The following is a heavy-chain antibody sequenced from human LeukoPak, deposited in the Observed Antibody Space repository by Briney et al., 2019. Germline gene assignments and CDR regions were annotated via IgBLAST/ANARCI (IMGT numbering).Heavy chain of an antibody. V-gene: IGHV4-61*02. CDR2: IYTSGST. CDR3: ASADYYGSGNLDD. CDR1: GGSIISGRYY. Sequence: TLSLTCTGSGGSIISGRYYWSWFRQPAGKGLVWFGRIYTSGSTNYNPSLKSRVTISVDTSKNQFSLKLSSVTAADTAVYYCASADYYGSGNLDDWGQGTLVTVSS. J-gene: IGHJ4*02. D-gene: IGHD3-10*01.